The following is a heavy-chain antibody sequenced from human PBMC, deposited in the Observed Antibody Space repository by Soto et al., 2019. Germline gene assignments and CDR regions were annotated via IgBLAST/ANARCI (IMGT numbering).Heavy chain of an antibody. D-gene: IGHD3-3*01. CDR3: TTLADYDFWSGYVPEN. CDR1: GFTFSNAW. CDR2: IKSKTDGGTT. Sequence: EVQLVESGGGLVKPGGSLRLSCAASGFTFSNAWMNWVRQAPGKGLEWVGRIKSKTDGGTTDYAAPVKGRFTISRDDSNNTLYLHMNSLKTEDTAVYYCTTLADYDFWSGYVPENWGQGTLVTVSS. J-gene: IGHJ4*02. V-gene: IGHV3-15*07.